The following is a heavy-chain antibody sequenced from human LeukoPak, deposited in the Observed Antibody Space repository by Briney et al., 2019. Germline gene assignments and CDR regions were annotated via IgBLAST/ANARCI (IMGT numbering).Heavy chain of an antibody. CDR3: AREYCGGDCYGADY. V-gene: IGHV3-9*01. D-gene: IGHD2-21*02. Sequence: PGRSLRLSCAASGFTFDDYAMHWVRQAPGKGLEWVSGISWNSGSIGYADSVKGRFTISRDNAKNSLYLQMNSLRAEDTAVYYCAREYCGGDCYGADYWGQGTLVTVSS. CDR2: ISWNSGSI. CDR1: GFTFDDYA. J-gene: IGHJ4*02.